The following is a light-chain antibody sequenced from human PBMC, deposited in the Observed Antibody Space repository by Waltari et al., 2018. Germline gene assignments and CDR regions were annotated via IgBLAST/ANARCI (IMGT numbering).Light chain of an antibody. CDR2: DVI. CDR3: NSYTGSSSWV. CDR1: SSDIGLYNY. J-gene: IGLJ3*02. Sequence: QSALTQPAYVSGYPGQSIPISCSGPSSDIGLYNYVALYQQPPGKAPKLIIYDVIHRPSGVSYRFSGSKSCNTASLTISGLQAEDEADYYCNSYTGSSSWVFGGGTKVTVL. V-gene: IGLV2-14*01.